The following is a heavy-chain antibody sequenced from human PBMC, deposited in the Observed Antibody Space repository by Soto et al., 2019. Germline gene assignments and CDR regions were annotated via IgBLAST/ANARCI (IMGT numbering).Heavy chain of an antibody. J-gene: IGHJ6*02. V-gene: IGHV3-48*02. D-gene: IGHD2-2*01. CDR3: ARLGYCSSATCKYYFYYYGMDV. CDR1: GFSFGSYS. CDR2: ISGRGTTT. Sequence: AGGSLRLSCEASGFSFGSYSMNWVRQAPGKGLEWVSFISGRGTTTYYADSVRSRFTVSRDNAKNSLSLEVNSLRDEDTAVYYCARLGYCSSATCKYYFYYYGMDVWGQGTTVTVSS.